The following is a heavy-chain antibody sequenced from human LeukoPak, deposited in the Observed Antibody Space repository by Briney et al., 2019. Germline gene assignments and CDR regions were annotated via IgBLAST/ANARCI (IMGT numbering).Heavy chain of an antibody. D-gene: IGHD1-26*01. CDR3: ARMFRTVWELPYY. J-gene: IGHJ4*02. CDR2: VYISGST. V-gene: IGHV4-61*02. Sequence: SQTLSLTCTVSGGSISSGSYYWTWIRQPAGKGLEWIGRVYISGSTNYNPSLKSRVTISVDTSKNHFSLKLTSVTAADTAVYYCARMFRTVWELPYYWGPGTLVTVSS. CDR1: GGSISSGSYY.